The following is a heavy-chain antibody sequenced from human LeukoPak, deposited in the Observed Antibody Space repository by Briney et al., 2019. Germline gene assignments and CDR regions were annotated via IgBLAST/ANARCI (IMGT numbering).Heavy chain of an antibody. CDR2: IKQDGSKK. J-gene: IGHJ5*02. Sequence: PGGSLRLSCAASGFTFSNYWMSWVRQVPGKGLEWVANIKQDGSKKYYVDSVKGRFTISRDNAKNSLYLQMNSLRAEDTAVYYCARASAGMVRLFDPWGQGTLVTVSS. CDR3: ARASAGMVRLFDP. CDR1: GFTFSNYW. D-gene: IGHD3-10*01. V-gene: IGHV3-7*01.